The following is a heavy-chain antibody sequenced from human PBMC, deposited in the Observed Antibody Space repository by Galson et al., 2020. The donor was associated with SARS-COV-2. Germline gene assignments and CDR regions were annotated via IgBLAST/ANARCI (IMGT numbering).Heavy chain of an antibody. D-gene: IGHD4-17*01. CDR3: ATDSKYGDHLDAFDI. CDR2: ISGDGTEK. V-gene: IGHV3-30*03. J-gene: IGHJ3*02. CDR1: GSTLRRYG. Sequence: TGGSLRLSCAAPGSTLRRYGMHWVRQAPGKGLEWVAVISGDGTEKHYADSVKGRFTIARDNSKNMLYLEMNTLRPEDTAVYFCATDSKYGDHLDAFDIWGQGTVVTVSS.